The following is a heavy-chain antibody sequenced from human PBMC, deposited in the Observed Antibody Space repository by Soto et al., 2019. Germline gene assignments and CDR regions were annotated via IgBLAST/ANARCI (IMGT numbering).Heavy chain of an antibody. CDR2: ISSSSSYI. J-gene: IGHJ4*02. V-gene: IGHV3-21*01. Sequence: EVQLVESGGGLVKPGGSPRLSCAASGFTFSSYSMNWVRQAPGKGLEWVSSISSSSSYIYYADSVKGRFTISRDNAKNSLYLQMNSLRAEDTAVYYCARVGATLDYWGQGTLVTVSS. CDR3: ARVGATLDY. D-gene: IGHD1-26*01. CDR1: GFTFSSYS.